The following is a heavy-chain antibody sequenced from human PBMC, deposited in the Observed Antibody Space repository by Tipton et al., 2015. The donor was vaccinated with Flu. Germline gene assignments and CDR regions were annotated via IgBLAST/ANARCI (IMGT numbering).Heavy chain of an antibody. CDR1: GGSISSYY. D-gene: IGHD1-26*01. J-gene: IGHJ4*02. V-gene: IGHV4-4*07. Sequence: TLSLTCTVSGGSISSYYWSWIRQPAGKGLEWIGRIYTSGSTNYNPSLKSRVTMSVDTSKNQFSLKLSSVTAADTAVYYCAREGVMKGQGGIFDYWGQGTLVNVSS. CDR2: IYTSGST. CDR3: AREGVMKGQGGIFDY.